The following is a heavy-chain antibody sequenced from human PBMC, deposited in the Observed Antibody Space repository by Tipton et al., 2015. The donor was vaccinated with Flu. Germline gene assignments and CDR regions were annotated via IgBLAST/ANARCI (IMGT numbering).Heavy chain of an antibody. J-gene: IGHJ4*01. CDR3: ASKVANWGVWEPLDY. Sequence: LRLSCTVSGYSISSGYYWGWVRQPPGKGLEWIGTIYHRGNTYYNPSLKSRVTISVDTSKNQLSLKLTSVTAADTAVYYCASKVANWGVWEPLDYWGHGTLVTVSS. D-gene: IGHD7-27*01. CDR1: GYSISSGYY. CDR2: IYHRGNT. V-gene: IGHV4-38-2*02.